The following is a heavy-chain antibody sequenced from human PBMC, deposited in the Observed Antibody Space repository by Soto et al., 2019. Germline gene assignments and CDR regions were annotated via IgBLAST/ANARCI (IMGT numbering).Heavy chain of an antibody. CDR3: ARALTIFGVVTPSAFDI. V-gene: IGHV1-8*01. CDR1: GYTFTSYD. D-gene: IGHD3-3*01. CDR2: MNPNSGNT. J-gene: IGHJ3*02. Sequence: QVPLVQSGAEVKKPGASVKVSCKASGYTFTSYDINWVRQATGQGLEWMGWMNPNSGNTGYAQKFQGRVTMTRNTSISTAYMELSSLRSEDTAVHYCARALTIFGVVTPSAFDIWGQGTMVTVSS.